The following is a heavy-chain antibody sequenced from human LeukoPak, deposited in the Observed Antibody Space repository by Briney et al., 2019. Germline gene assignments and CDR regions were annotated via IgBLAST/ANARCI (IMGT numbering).Heavy chain of an antibody. CDR1: GYTLTELS. D-gene: IGHD3-3*01. CDR2: FDPEDGET. V-gene: IGHV1-24*01. Sequence: ASVKVSCKVSGYTLTELSMHWVRQAPGKGLEWMGGFDPEDGETIYAQKFQGRVTMTEDTSTDTAYMELSSLSSEDTAVYYCATVGFGVVIPTDNWFDPWGQGTLVTVSS. CDR3: ATVGFGVVIPTDNWFDP. J-gene: IGHJ5*02.